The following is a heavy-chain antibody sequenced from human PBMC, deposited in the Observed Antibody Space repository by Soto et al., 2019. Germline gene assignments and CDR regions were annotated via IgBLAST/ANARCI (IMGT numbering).Heavy chain of an antibody. J-gene: IGHJ3*02. CDR1: GYPVTAYY. V-gene: IGHV1-2*02. CDR3: AGGGGVGVAGSAAFDM. D-gene: IGHD3-3*01. CDR2: INPATGAA. Sequence: QLHLVQSGAVVKKPGASVTVSCSASGYPVTAYYMHWVRQAPGRGLEWMGGINPATGAAKYTQTFQGRVTMARDTSTSTVFRELGGLTSEDTAGFYLAGGGGVGVAGSAAFDMWGQGTLVTVSS.